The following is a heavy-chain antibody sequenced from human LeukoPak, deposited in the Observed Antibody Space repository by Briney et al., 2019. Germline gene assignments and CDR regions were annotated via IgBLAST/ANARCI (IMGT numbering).Heavy chain of an antibody. V-gene: IGHV3-48*01. Sequence: GGSLRLSCAASGFTFCSYSMNWVRQAPGKGLEGVSYISSSGSTIYYADSVKGRFTISRDNAKNSLYLQMNSLRAEDTAVYYCARDLGGNAPDYWGQGTLVTVSS. CDR2: ISSSGSTI. CDR1: GFTFCSYS. CDR3: ARDLGGNAPDY. D-gene: IGHD4-23*01. J-gene: IGHJ4*02.